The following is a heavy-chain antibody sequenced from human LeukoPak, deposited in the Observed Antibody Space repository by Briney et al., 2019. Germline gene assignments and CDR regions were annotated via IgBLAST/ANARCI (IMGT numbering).Heavy chain of an antibody. Sequence: ASVKVSCKASGYTFTGYYMHWVRQAPGQGLEWMGWINPNSGGTNYAQKFQGRDTMTRDTSISTAYMELSRLRSDDTAVYYCALGMTTVRDWFDPWGQGTLVTVSS. V-gene: IGHV1-2*02. CDR2: INPNSGGT. CDR1: GYTFTGYY. J-gene: IGHJ5*02. CDR3: ALGMTTVRDWFDP. D-gene: IGHD4-11*01.